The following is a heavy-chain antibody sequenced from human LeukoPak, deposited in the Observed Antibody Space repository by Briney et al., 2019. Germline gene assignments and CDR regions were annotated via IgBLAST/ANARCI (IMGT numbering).Heavy chain of an antibody. CDR1: GFTFSSYA. J-gene: IGHJ4*02. D-gene: IGHD6-13*01. CDR3: ARDLYGSSWYGTNFDY. Sequence: GGSLRLSCAASGFTFSSYAMSWVRQAPGKGLEWVSAISGSGGSTYYADSVKGRFTISRDNSKNTLYLQMNSLRAEDTAVYYCARDLYGSSWYGTNFDYWGQGTLVTVSS. V-gene: IGHV3-23*01. CDR2: ISGSGGST.